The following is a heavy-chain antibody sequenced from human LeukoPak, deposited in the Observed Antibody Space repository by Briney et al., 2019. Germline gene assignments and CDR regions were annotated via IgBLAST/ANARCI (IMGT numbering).Heavy chain of an antibody. CDR3: AREAVGRFDI. CDR2: IYYSGST. D-gene: IGHD6-19*01. Sequence: SETLSLTCAVYGGSFSGYYWSWIRQPPGKGLEWIGYIYYSGSTYYNPSLKSRVTISVDTSKNQFSLKLSSVTAADTAVYYCAREAVGRFDIWGQGTMVTVSS. V-gene: IGHV4-34*01. CDR1: GGSFSGYY. J-gene: IGHJ3*02.